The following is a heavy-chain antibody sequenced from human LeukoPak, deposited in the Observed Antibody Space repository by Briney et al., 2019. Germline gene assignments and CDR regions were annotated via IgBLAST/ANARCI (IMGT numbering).Heavy chain of an antibody. D-gene: IGHD6-19*01. V-gene: IGHV3-49*03. CDR2: IRSKSYEGAL. Sequence: PGGSLRLSCSASGFTFADYTMRWFRQSPGQGLEWVGVIRSKSYEGALEQAASVAARFTISRDYSNSIAYLQMNSLQAEDTAVYYCARGSGRYVMGDWWGQGTLVTVSS. CDR1: GFTFADYT. J-gene: IGHJ4*02. CDR3: ARGSGRYVMGDW.